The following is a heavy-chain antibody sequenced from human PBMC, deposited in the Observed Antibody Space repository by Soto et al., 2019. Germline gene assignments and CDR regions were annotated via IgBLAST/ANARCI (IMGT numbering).Heavy chain of an antibody. V-gene: IGHV3-23*01. CDR2: ISSSGGST. D-gene: IGHD7-27*01. CDR3: AKGWGDY. J-gene: IGHJ4*02. Sequence: EVQLLESGGGLVQPGGSLRLSCAASGFTFSSYAMSWVRQGPGKGQEWVSGISSSGGSTVYADSVKGRFTISRDNFKNTLYLQMNSLRAEDTAVYYCAKGWGDYWGQGTPVTVSS. CDR1: GFTFSSYA.